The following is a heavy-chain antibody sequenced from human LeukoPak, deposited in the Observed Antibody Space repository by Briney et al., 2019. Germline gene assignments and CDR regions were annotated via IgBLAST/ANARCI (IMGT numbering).Heavy chain of an antibody. D-gene: IGHD1-1*01. V-gene: IGHV3-23*01. J-gene: IGHJ4*02. Sequence: GGSLRLSCAVSGFPFSSYAMNWVHQAPGKGLEWVSGITGSGTTYYAGSVKGRFTISRDNSMNTLYLQMNSLRAEDTAVYYCASRKLANDYWGQGTLVTVSS. CDR2: ITGSGTT. CDR1: GFPFSSYA. CDR3: ASRKLANDY.